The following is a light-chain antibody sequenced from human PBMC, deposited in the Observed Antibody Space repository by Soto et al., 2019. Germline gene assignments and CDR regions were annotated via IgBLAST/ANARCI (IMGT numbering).Light chain of an antibody. CDR1: QSVLDSAINKNH. Sequence: DIVMTQSPEFLAVSLGERATINCKSSQSVLDSAINKNHLAWYQQKPGQPPKLLFYWASTRESGVPDRFSGSGSGTDFTHTIGSLQAEDVAVYYCQQYYDIPYTFGQGTRLEI. V-gene: IGKV4-1*01. J-gene: IGKJ2*01. CDR3: QQYYDIPYT. CDR2: WAS.